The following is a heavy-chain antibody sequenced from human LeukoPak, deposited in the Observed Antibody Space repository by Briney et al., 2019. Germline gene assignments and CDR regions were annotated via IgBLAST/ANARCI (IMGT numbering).Heavy chain of an antibody. Sequence: SETLSLTCTVSGGSISSYYWSWIRQPPGKGLEWIGYIYYSGSTNYDPSLKSRVTISVDTSKNQFSLKLSSVTAADTAVYYCARATRRYCSSTSCLSDFDYWGQGTLVTVSS. J-gene: IGHJ4*02. CDR1: GGSISSYY. CDR3: ARATRRYCSSTSCLSDFDY. D-gene: IGHD2-2*01. V-gene: IGHV4-59*01. CDR2: IYYSGST.